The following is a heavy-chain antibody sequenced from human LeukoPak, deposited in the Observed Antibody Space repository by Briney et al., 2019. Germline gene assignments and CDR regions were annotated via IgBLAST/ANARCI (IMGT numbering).Heavy chain of an antibody. V-gene: IGHV5-51*01. D-gene: IGHD6-19*01. J-gene: IGHJ4*02. CDR2: IYPGDSDT. CDR1: GYSFTTYW. Sequence: GESLKISCKGSGYSFTTYWIGWVRQMPGKGPEWMGIIYPGDSDTRYSPSFQGRVTISVDKSISTAFLQWSSLKASDTAIYYCARPGSSGWPPDYWGQGTLVTVSS. CDR3: ARPGSSGWPPDY.